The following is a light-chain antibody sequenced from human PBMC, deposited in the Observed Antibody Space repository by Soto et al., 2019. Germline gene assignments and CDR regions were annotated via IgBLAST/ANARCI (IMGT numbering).Light chain of an antibody. CDR1: QGISNY. CDR3: QKYNSAPFT. CDR2: AAS. V-gene: IGKV1-27*01. Sequence: DIQMTQSPSSLSASVGDRVTIACRASQGISNYLAWYQQKPGKVPKLLIYAASTMESGVPSRFSGSGSGTDFTLTISSLQPEDVATYYYQKYNSAPFTFGPGTKVDIK. J-gene: IGKJ3*01.